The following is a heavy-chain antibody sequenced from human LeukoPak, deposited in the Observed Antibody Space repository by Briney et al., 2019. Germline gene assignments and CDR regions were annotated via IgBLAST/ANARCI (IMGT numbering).Heavy chain of an antibody. J-gene: IGHJ4*02. V-gene: IGHV3-30*18. Sequence: GRSLRLSCAASGFVFSAYGMHWVRQAPGKGLEWVAVIAYDGRYRYYADSVKGRLTVSRDNSKNTVSLQMKGLRVEDTAVYYCAKDHTARELKDWGQGTLVIVSS. CDR1: GFVFSAYG. CDR2: IAYDGRYR. D-gene: IGHD3-10*01. CDR3: AKDHTARELKD.